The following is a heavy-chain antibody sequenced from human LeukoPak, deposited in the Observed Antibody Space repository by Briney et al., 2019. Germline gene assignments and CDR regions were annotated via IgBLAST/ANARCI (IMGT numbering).Heavy chain of an antibody. V-gene: IGHV4-59*01. CDR1: GGSISSYY. Sequence: SETLSLTCTVSGGSISSYYWSWIRQPPGKGLEWIGHIYYSGSTNYNPSLKSRVTISIDTSKNQFSLRLSSVTAADTAVYYCARGAAGYSYGWGRGTLVTVSS. J-gene: IGHJ4*02. D-gene: IGHD5-18*01. CDR2: IYYSGST. CDR3: ARGAAGYSYG.